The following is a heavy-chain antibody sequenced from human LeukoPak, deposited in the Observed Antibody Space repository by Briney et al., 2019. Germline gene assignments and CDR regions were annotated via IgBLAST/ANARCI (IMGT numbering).Heavy chain of an antibody. CDR3: AKASNWNDDRPEFDY. Sequence: GGSLRLSCAASGFTFDDYAMHWVRQAPGKGLEWVSGISWNSGSIGYADSVKGRFTISRDNAKNSLYLQMNSLRAEDTALYYCAKASNWNDDRPEFDYWGQGTLVTVSS. CDR2: ISWNSGSI. V-gene: IGHV3-9*01. CDR1: GFTFDDYA. D-gene: IGHD1-1*01. J-gene: IGHJ4*02.